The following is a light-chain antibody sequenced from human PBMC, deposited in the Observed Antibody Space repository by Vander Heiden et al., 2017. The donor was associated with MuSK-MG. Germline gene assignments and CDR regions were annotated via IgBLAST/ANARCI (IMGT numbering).Light chain of an antibody. J-gene: IGLJ2*01. CDR2: QDS. CDR3: QAWDSSTAV. CDR1: KLGDKY. V-gene: IGLV3-1*01. Sequence: SYELPQPPSVPVPPGQTASITCSGDKLGDKYACWYQQKPGQSPVLVIYQDSKRPSGIPERFSGSNSGNTATLTISGTQAMDEADYYCQAWDSSTAVFGGGTKLTVL.